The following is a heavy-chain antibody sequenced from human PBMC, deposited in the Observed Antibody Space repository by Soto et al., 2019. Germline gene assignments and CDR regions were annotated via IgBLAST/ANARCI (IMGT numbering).Heavy chain of an antibody. CDR2: IYSSENT. J-gene: IGHJ4*02. Sequence: SETLSLTCTVSGGSVSTNSYSWGWIRQSPGKGLEWIGTIYSSENTYYNPSLLSRVTISVDTSKNEFSLRLSSVTAADTAVYYCARSHIVPRLFMYPYDYWGQGTLVPSPQ. CDR3: ARSHIVPRLFMYPYDY. D-gene: IGHD5-12*01. V-gene: IGHV4-39*01. CDR1: GGSVSTNSYS.